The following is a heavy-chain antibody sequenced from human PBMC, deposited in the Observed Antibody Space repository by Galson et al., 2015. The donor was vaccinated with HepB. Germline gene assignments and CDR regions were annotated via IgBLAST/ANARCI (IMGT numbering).Heavy chain of an antibody. CDR1: GFTFSDYY. CDR2: ISSSGSTI. CDR3: ARDPLVYASYFDS. V-gene: IGHV3-11*01. Sequence: SLRLSCAASGFTFSDYYMSWIRQAPGKGLEWVSYISSSGSTIYYADSVKGRFTISRDNAKNSLYLQMNSLRAEDTAVYYCARDPLVYASYFDSWGQGTLVTVSS. D-gene: IGHD2-8*01. J-gene: IGHJ4*02.